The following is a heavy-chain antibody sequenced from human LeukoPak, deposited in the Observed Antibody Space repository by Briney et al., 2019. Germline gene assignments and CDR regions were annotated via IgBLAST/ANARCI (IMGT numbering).Heavy chain of an antibody. J-gene: IGHJ3*02. CDR2: IIPIFGTA. D-gene: IGHD4-17*01. CDR1: GGTFSSYA. V-gene: IGHV1-69*13. Sequence: ASVKVSCKTSGGTFSSYAISWVRQAPGQGLEWMGGIIPIFGTANYAQKFQGRVTITADESTSTAYMELSSLRSEDTAVYYCASSHLVYDYGDPDAFDIWGQGTMVTVSA. CDR3: ASSHLVYDYGDPDAFDI.